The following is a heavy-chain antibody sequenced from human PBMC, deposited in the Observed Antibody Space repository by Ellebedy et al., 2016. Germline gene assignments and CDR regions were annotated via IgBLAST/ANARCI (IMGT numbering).Heavy chain of an antibody. D-gene: IGHD3-3*01. CDR1: GFTFSSSN. J-gene: IGHJ6*02. CDR2: IRGDSNTI. Sequence: GGSLRLXCAASGFTFSSSNMNWVRQAPGKGLEWVSYIRGDSNTIYYADSVKGRFTVSRDNAHNSLYLQMNSLRDDDTAVYYCARDRIVRFLERYGMDVWGQGTTVTVSS. V-gene: IGHV3-48*02. CDR3: ARDRIVRFLERYGMDV.